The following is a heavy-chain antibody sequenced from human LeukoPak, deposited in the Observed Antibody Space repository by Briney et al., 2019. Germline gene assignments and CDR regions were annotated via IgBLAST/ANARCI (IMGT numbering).Heavy chain of an antibody. D-gene: IGHD2-2*01. CDR3: ARSPLVVVPAARVYYYMDV. Sequence: PGGSLRLSCAASGFTFSSYGMHWVRQAPGKGLEWVAVISYDGSNKYYADSVKGRFTISGDNSKNTLYLQMNSLRAEDTAVYYCARSPLVVVPAARVYYYMDVWGKGTTVTVSS. CDR2: ISYDGSNK. J-gene: IGHJ6*03. CDR1: GFTFSSYG. V-gene: IGHV3-30*03.